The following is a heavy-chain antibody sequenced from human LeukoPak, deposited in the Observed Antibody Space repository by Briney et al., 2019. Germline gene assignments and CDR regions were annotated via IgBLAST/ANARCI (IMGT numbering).Heavy chain of an antibody. V-gene: IGHV4-61*02. D-gene: IGHD2-8*01. CDR3: ARAEWAFDY. CDR2: IYTTGST. CDR1: GGSISSGSYY. J-gene: IGHJ4*02. Sequence: SQTLSLTCTVSGGSISSGSYYWSWIRQPAGKGLEWIGRIYTTGSTNYNPSLKSRVTVSVDTSKNQFSLQLTSVTAADTAVYYCARAEWAFDYWGQVTLVTVSS.